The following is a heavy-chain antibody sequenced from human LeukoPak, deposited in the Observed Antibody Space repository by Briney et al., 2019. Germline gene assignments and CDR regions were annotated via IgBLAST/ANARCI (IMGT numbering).Heavy chain of an antibody. CDR3: ARHDGGWYRSDY. Sequence: ASVKVSCKADGYTFTNFGITWVRQAPGQGLEWMGWISGYNGKTLYAQKFQGRVTMITDTSTSTAYMEVRSLRSDDTAMYYCARHDGGWYRSDYWGQGTLVAVSS. V-gene: IGHV1-18*01. J-gene: IGHJ4*02. CDR2: ISGYNGKT. CDR1: GYTFTNFG. D-gene: IGHD6-19*01.